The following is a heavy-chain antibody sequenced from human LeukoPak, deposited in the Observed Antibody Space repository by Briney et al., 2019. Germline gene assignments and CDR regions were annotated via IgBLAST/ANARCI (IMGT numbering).Heavy chain of an antibody. J-gene: IGHJ4*02. CDR1: GFIFSNFD. V-gene: IGHV3-30*03. CDR3: ARDPDETVTKGAFDY. CDR2: ISYDGSNR. Sequence: GRSLRLSCAASGFIFSNFDMHWIRQAPGKGLEWVAVISYDGSNRYYADSVKGRFTISRDNSKSTLYLQVDSLRAEDTAVYYCARDPDETVTKGAFDYWGQGTLVTVSS. D-gene: IGHD4-17*01.